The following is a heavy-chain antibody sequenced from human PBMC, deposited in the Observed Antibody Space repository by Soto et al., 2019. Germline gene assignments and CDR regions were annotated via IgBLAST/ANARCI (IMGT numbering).Heavy chain of an antibody. CDR1: GGSISSGGYY. CDR3: ARRFIAARQANWFDP. CDR2: IYYSGST. V-gene: IGHV4-31*03. Sequence: SETLSLTCTVSGGSISSGGYYWSWIRQHPGKGLEWIGYIYYSGSTYYNPSLKSRVTRSVDTSKNQFSLKLSSVTAADTAVYYCARRFIAARQANWFDPWGQGTLVTVSS. J-gene: IGHJ5*02. D-gene: IGHD6-6*01.